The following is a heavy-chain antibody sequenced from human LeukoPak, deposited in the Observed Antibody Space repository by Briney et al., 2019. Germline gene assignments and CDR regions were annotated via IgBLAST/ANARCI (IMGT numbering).Heavy chain of an antibody. J-gene: IGHJ6*02. D-gene: IGHD6-6*01. CDR3: ARDLVQQLEVPYYGMDV. CDR2: ISSSSSYI. V-gene: IGHV3-21*01. Sequence: GGSLRLSCAASGFTFSSYSRNWVRQAPGKGLEWVSSISSSSSYIYYADSVKGRFTISRDNAKNSLYLQMNSLRAEDTAVYYCARDLVQQLEVPYYGMDVWGQGTTVTVSS. CDR1: GFTFSSYS.